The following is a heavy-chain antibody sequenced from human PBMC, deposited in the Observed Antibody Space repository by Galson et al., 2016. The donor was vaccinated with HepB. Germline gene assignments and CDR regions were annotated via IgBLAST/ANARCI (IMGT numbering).Heavy chain of an antibody. CDR3: ARKFISNWCAP. CDR1: GGSISSSSW. V-gene: IGHV4-4*02. J-gene: IGHJ5*02. CDR2: VYHSGST. Sequence: SETLSLTCAVSGGSISSSSWWSWVCQFPEKGLEWIGDVYHSGSTKYNPSLKDRVTILIDTSRDHFSLRLSSVTAADTAVYFCARKFISNWCAPWGRGTQVSVSS.